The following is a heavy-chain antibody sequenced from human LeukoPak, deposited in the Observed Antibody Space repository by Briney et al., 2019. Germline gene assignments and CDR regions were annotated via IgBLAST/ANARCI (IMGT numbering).Heavy chain of an antibody. Sequence: PSETLSLTCTVSGGSISSYYWSWIRQPPGKGLEWIGYIYYSGSTNYNPSLKSRVTISVDTSKNQFSLKLSSVTAADTAVYYCARRGEGEFDYWGQGTLVTVSS. CDR1: GGSISSYY. CDR3: ARRGEGEFDY. D-gene: IGHD3-10*01. V-gene: IGHV4-59*08. J-gene: IGHJ4*02. CDR2: IYYSGST.